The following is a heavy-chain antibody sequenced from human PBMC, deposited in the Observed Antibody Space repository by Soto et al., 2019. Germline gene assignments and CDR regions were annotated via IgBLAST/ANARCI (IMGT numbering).Heavy chain of an antibody. D-gene: IGHD1-1*01. CDR1: VFIFITST. V-gene: IGHV3-48*02. CDR2: ISSGSTTI. Sequence: WESXRLSGSSSVFIFITSTSNLFRHAPGKGLEFVSYISSGSTTIYYADSVKGRFNISRDNAKNSLYLQMNSLREEDTAVYYCERVRRNDDSDSYGIEVWGQGTTVIVS. J-gene: IGHJ6*01. CDR3: ERVRRNDDSDSYGIEV.